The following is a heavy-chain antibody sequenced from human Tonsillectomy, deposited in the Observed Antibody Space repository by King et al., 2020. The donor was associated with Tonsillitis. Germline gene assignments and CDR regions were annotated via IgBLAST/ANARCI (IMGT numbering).Heavy chain of an antibody. CDR2: VSGSGDST. CDR3: AKDFYRVPTIFDS. V-gene: IGHV3-23*04. D-gene: IGHD5-12*01. CDR1: GFTFSRYA. J-gene: IGHJ4*02. Sequence: QLVQSGGGLVQPGGSLRLSCAASGFTFSRYAMNWVRQAPGKGLEWVSAVSGSGDSTDYADSVKGRVTIPRDNSKNTVSLEMNSLRAEDTAVYYCAKDFYRVPTIFDSWGQGTLVTVSS.